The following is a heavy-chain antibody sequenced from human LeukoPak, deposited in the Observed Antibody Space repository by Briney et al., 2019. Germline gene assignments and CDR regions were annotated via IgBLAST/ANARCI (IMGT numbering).Heavy chain of an antibody. CDR2: IWYDGSNK. CDR3: ARDLWTPYGGNSEF. CDR1: GFTFSSYA. V-gene: IGHV3-33*08. D-gene: IGHD4-23*01. Sequence: TGRSLRLSCAASGFTFSSYAMHWVRQAPGKGLEWVAVIWYDGSNKYYADSVKGRFTISRDNSKNTLYLQMNSLRAEDTAVYYCARDLWTPYGGNSEFWGQGTLVTVSS. J-gene: IGHJ4*02.